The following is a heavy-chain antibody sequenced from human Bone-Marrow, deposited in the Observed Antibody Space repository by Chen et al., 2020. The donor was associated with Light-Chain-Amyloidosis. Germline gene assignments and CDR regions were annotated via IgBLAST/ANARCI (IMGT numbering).Heavy chain of an antibody. V-gene: IGHV3-30-3*01. CDR2: ISYDGSNK. D-gene: IGHD6-19*01. CDR3: ARDRVSWAVAGTGDAFDI. Sequence: QVQLVESGGGVVQPGRSLRLSCAASGFTFSSYAMHWVRQAPGKGLEWVAVISYDGSNKYYADSVKGRFTISRDNSKNTLYLQMNSLRAEDTAVYYCARDRVSWAVAGTGDAFDICGQGTMVTVSS. J-gene: IGHJ3*02. CDR1: GFTFSSYA.